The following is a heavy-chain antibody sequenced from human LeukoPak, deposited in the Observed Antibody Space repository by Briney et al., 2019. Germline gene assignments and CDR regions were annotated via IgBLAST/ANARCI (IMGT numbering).Heavy chain of an antibody. Sequence: SETLSLTCAVYGGSFSGYYWSWIRQPPGKGLEWIGEINHSGSTNYNLSLRSRVTISVDTSKNQFSLKLSSVTAADTAVYYYARGGTVTRRYYFDYWGQGTLVTVSS. V-gene: IGHV4-34*01. J-gene: IGHJ4*02. CDR3: ARGGTVTRRYYFDY. D-gene: IGHD4-17*01. CDR2: INHSGST. CDR1: GGSFSGYY.